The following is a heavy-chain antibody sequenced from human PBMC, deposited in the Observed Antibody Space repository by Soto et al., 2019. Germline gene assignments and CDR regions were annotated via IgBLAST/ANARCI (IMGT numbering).Heavy chain of an antibody. CDR1: GFTFSSYS. J-gene: IGHJ4*02. Sequence: GGSLRLSCAASGFTFSSYSMNWVRQAPGKGLEWVSSISSSSSYIYYADSVKGRFTISRDNAKNSLYLQMNSLRAEDTAVYYCARDRGVAGTPFDYWGQGTLVTVSS. V-gene: IGHV3-21*01. CDR2: ISSSSSYI. D-gene: IGHD6-19*01. CDR3: ARDRGVAGTPFDY.